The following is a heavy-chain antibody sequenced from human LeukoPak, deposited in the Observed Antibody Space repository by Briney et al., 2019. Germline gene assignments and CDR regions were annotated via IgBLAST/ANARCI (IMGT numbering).Heavy chain of an antibody. D-gene: IGHD5-24*01. J-gene: IGHJ4*02. CDR3: ARDGDGFSALGY. CDR2: IRYDVSKK. V-gene: IGHV3-30*02. Sequence: PAGSLRLSCAASGFTFSSYAMHWVRQPPGKGLEWVACIRYDVSKKYYADSLKGRFTISRDNSKNTLYLQMNSLRAEDTAVYYCARDGDGFSALGYWGQGTLVTVSS. CDR1: GFTFSSYA.